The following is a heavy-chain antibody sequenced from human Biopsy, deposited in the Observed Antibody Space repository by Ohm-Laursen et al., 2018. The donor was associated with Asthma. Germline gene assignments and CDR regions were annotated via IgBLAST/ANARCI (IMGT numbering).Heavy chain of an antibody. Sequence: SSVTVSCKSLGGAFNTYVIGWVRQAPGQGLEWMGGVNTVFGTTTYPQKFQDRVTITADDSTSTVYMELSSLRSEDTAVYYCARKAGSCISRTCYSLDFWGQGTLVTVSS. CDR1: GGAFNTYV. D-gene: IGHD2-2*01. CDR2: VNTVFGTT. J-gene: IGHJ4*02. CDR3: ARKAGSCISRTCYSLDF. V-gene: IGHV1-69*01.